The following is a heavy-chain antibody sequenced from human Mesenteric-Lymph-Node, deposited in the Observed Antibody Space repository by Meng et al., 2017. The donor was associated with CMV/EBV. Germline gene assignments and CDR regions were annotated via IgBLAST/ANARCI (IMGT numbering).Heavy chain of an antibody. CDR3: ARDLNNYGGNEGVDY. V-gene: IGHV4-4*02. CDR2: IYHSGSI. Sequence: SGCSLSSSHWWRRVRQSPGKGLEWIGEIYHSGSITYNPSLKSRVTMSVDKSKNQFSLRLTSVPAADTAVYYCARDLNNYGGNEGVDYWGQGTLVTVSS. CDR1: GCSLSSSHW. J-gene: IGHJ4*02. D-gene: IGHD4-23*01.